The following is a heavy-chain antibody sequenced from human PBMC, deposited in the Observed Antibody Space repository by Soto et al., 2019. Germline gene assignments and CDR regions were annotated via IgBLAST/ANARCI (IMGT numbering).Heavy chain of an antibody. CDR2: ISYDGSNK. CDR3: ARGHSSSWYAFGYYYYYGMDV. J-gene: IGHJ6*02. D-gene: IGHD6-13*01. V-gene: IGHV3-30-3*01. CDR1: GFTFSSYA. Sequence: QVQLVESGGGVVQPGRSLRLSCAASGFTFSSYAMHWVRQAPGKGLEWVAVISYDGSNKYYADSVKGRFTISRDNSKNTLYMQMNSLRAEDTAVYYCARGHSSSWYAFGYYYYYGMDVWGQGTTVTVSS.